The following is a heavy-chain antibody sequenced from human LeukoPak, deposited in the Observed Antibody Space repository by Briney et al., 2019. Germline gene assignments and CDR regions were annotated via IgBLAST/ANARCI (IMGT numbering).Heavy chain of an antibody. CDR1: GFTFDSFA. J-gene: IGHJ4*02. CDR2: ITGSGSNA. CDR3: AKSMGSSSAYRFEY. Sequence: GGSLRLSCAASGFTFDSFAMNWVRQAPGKGLDGASTITGSGSNAYYADSVKGRFTISRDNSKNTLYLQMNSLSSEDTAVYYCAKSMGSSSAYRFEYWGQGTLVTVSS. V-gene: IGHV3-23*01. D-gene: IGHD6-13*01.